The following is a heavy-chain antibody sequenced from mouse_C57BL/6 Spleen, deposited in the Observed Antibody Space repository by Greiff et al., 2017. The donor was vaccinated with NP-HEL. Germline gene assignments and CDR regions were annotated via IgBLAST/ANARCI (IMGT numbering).Heavy chain of an antibody. CDR2: IHPNSGST. Sequence: VQLQQPGAELVKPGASVKLSCKASGYTFTSYWMHWVKQRPGQGLEWIGMIHPNSGSTNYNEKFKSKATLTVDKSSSTAYMQLSSLTSEDSAVYYCARFMGWDGYFDYWGQGTTLTVSS. D-gene: IGHD4-1*01. CDR1: GYTFTSYW. CDR3: ARFMGWDGYFDY. J-gene: IGHJ2*01. V-gene: IGHV1-64*01.